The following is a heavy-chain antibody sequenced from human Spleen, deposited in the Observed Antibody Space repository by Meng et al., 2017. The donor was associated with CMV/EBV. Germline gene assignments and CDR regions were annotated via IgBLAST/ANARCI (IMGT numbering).Heavy chain of an antibody. V-gene: IGHV3-33*01. CDR3: ARDLTVTNGMDSYHYYGMDV. Sequence: GESLKISCAASGFSISNYHMNWVRQAPGKGLEWVAFIWYDESKKSYGDSVKGRFTVSRDNSKNTVYLQMNSLRAEDTAVYFCARDLTVTNGMDSYHYYGMDVWGQGTTVTVSS. CDR1: GFSISNYH. CDR2: IWYDESKK. J-gene: IGHJ6*02. D-gene: IGHD4-17*01.